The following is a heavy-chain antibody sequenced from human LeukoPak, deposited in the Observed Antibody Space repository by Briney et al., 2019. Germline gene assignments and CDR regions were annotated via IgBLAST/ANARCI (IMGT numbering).Heavy chain of an antibody. CDR3: ARDRDSGSSSNRYYFDY. J-gene: IGHJ4*02. CDR1: GASISTYY. CDR2: IFTSGTT. V-gene: IGHV4-4*07. Sequence: SETLSLTCTVSGASISTYYWSWVRQPAGKGQEWIGRIFTSGTTNYNPSLKSRVTMSVDTSKNQFSLKLSSVTDADTAVYYCARDRDSGSSSNRYYFDYWGQGTLVTVSS. D-gene: IGHD1-26*01.